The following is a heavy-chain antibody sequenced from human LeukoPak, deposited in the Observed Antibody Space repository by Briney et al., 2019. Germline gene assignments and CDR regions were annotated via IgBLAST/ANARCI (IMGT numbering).Heavy chain of an antibody. D-gene: IGHD5-12*01. Sequence: GGSLRLSCAASGFTFRSYTMNWVRQAPGKGLEWVSSISSSSSYIYYADSMKGRFTIPRDNAKSSLYLQMNSLRAEDTAVYYCARDRVVAPYYFDYWGQGTLVTVSS. J-gene: IGHJ4*02. V-gene: IGHV3-21*01. CDR1: GFTFRSYT. CDR2: ISSSSSYI. CDR3: ARDRVVAPYYFDY.